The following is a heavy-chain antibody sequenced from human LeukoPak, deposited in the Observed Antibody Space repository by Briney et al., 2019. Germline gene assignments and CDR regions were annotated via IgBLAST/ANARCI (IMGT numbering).Heavy chain of an antibody. CDR1: GFTFNYAW. CDR2: TVSEIDGGTT. V-gene: IGHV3-15*04. J-gene: IGHJ4*02. Sequence: GGSLRLSCAASGFTFNYAWMSWVRQVPGKGLEWVGQTVSEIDGGTTDYAAPVKGRFTISRDDSKSTLYLQMNSLKTEDTAVYYCARDYYGSNTYYLDYWGQGTLVTVSS. D-gene: IGHD3-10*01. CDR3: ARDYYGSNTYYLDY.